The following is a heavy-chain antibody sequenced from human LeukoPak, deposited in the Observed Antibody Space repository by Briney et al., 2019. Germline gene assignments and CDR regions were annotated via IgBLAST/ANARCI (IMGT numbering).Heavy chain of an antibody. CDR3: ARALCDGDCYTRHFDH. V-gene: IGHV1-46*01. J-gene: IGHJ4*02. Sequence: ASVKVSCKASGYIFTSYYMHWVRQAPGQGLEWLGVVYPSAGTSDPAQRFRARITLSDDTSTSTAYMELRSLKSEDTAIYYCARALCDGDCYTRHFDHWGQGTLVTVSS. CDR2: VYPSAGTS. D-gene: IGHD2-21*02. CDR1: GYIFTSYY.